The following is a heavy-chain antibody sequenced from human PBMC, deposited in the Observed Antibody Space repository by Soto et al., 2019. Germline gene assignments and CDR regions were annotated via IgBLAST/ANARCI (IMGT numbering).Heavy chain of an antibody. CDR2: IIPFFGTT. CDR3: ARVGYSTNYGLAV. J-gene: IGHJ6*02. Sequence: QVQLVQSGAEVMKPGSSVKVSCTASGGTFSSYAISWVRQAPGQGLEWMGGIIPFFGTTNYAQRFQGRLTITADDSTSTAYMELRSLRSEDTGVYDCARVGYSTNYGLAVWGQGTTVYVSS. CDR1: GGTFSSYA. V-gene: IGHV1-69*01. D-gene: IGHD6-13*01.